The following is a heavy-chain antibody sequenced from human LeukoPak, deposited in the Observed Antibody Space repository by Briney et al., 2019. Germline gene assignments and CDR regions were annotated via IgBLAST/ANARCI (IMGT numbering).Heavy chain of an antibody. Sequence: GGSLRLSCAASGFTFSSYGMSWVRQAPGKGLEWVSAISGSGGSTYYADSVKGRFTISRDNSKNTLYLQMNSLRAEDTAAYNCAKEGSALWFGELSYYFDYWGQGTLVTVSS. CDR3: AKEGSALWFGELSYYFDY. CDR1: GFTFSSYG. J-gene: IGHJ4*02. CDR2: ISGSGGST. V-gene: IGHV3-23*01. D-gene: IGHD3-10*01.